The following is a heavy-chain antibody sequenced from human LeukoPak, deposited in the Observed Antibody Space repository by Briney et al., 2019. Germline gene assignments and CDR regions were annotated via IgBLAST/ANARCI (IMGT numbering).Heavy chain of an antibody. CDR2: ISAYNGNT. CDR3: ARVPVDSSGYYPPYYFDY. CDR1: GYTFTDYY. Sequence: ASVKVSCKASGYTFTDYYIHWVRQAPGQGLEWMGWISAYNGNTNYAQKLQGRVTMTTDTSTSTAYMELRSLRSDDTAVYYCARVPVDSSGYYPPYYFDYWGQGTLVTVSS. D-gene: IGHD3-22*01. V-gene: IGHV1-18*04. J-gene: IGHJ4*02.